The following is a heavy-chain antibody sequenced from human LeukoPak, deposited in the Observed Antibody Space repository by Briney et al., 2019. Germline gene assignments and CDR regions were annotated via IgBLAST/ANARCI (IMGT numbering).Heavy chain of an antibody. CDR2: INWNGGGT. V-gene: IGHV3-9*01. J-gene: IGHJ6*02. D-gene: IGHD1-26*01. CDR1: GFTFKDYG. CDR3: AKHMRATNTYSFFGLDV. Sequence: GGSLRLSCAATGFTFKDYGMHWVRQPPGKGPEWVSSINWNGGGTDYADSVKGRFTISRDNAKNSLYLQLSSLRPEDTALYYCAKHMRATNTYSFFGLDVWGQGTTVTVSS.